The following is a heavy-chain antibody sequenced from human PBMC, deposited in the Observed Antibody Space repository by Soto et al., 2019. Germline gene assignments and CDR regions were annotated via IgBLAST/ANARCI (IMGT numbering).Heavy chain of an antibody. Sequence: PSETLSLTCTVSGGSVSSGSYYWSWIRQPPGKGLEWIGYIYYSGSTNYNPSLKSRVTISVDTSKNQFSLKLSSVTAADTAVYYCARDVADFWSGYAGRGMALYYYYGMDVWGQGTTVTVSS. J-gene: IGHJ6*02. CDR2: IYYSGST. CDR3: ARDVADFWSGYAGRGMALYYYYGMDV. D-gene: IGHD3-3*01. CDR1: GGSVSSGSYY. V-gene: IGHV4-61*01.